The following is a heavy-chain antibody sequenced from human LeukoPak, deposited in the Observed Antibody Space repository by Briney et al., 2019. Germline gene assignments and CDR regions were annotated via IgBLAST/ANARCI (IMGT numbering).Heavy chain of an antibody. Sequence: SGTLSLTCAVSGGSISSSNWWSWVRQPPGKGLEWIGEIYHSGSTNYNPALKSRVTISLDTSKNQFSLKLRSVTAADTAVYYCTRANYYDSTGYLPVVYPSDYWGQGTLVTVSS. V-gene: IGHV4-4*02. CDR2: IYHSGST. D-gene: IGHD3-22*01. CDR1: GGSISSSNW. J-gene: IGHJ4*02. CDR3: TRANYYDSTGYLPVVYPSDY.